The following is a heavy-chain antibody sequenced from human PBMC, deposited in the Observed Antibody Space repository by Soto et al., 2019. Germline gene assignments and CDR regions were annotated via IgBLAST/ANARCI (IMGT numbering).Heavy chain of an antibody. Sequence: QVQLVESGGGVVQPGRSLRLSCAASGFTFSSYGMHWVRQAPGKGLEWVAVISYDGSNKYYADSVKGRFTISRDNSKNTLYLHMNSLRAEDTAVYYCAKDLEDSSGYYEHYYYYYGMDVWGQGTTVTVSS. D-gene: IGHD3-22*01. CDR2: ISYDGSNK. J-gene: IGHJ6*02. V-gene: IGHV3-30*18. CDR1: GFTFSSYG. CDR3: AKDLEDSSGYYEHYYYYYGMDV.